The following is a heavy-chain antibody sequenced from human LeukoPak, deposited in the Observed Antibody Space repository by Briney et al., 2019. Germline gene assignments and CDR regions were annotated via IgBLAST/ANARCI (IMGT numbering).Heavy chain of an antibody. D-gene: IGHD2-15*01. V-gene: IGHV3-21*01. CDR2: ISSSSSYI. Sequence: GGSLRLSCAASGFTFSSYSMNWVRQAPGKGLEWVSSISSSSSYIYYADSVKGRFTISRDNAKNSLYLQMNSLRAEDTAVYYCARAKYCSGGSCNYYYYYYYMDVWGRGTTVTVSS. CDR3: ARAKYCSGGSCNYYYYYYYMDV. CDR1: GFTFSSYS. J-gene: IGHJ6*03.